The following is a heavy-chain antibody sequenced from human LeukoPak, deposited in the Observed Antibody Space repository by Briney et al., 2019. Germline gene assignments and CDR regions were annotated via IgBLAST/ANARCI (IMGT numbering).Heavy chain of an antibody. J-gene: IGHJ6*03. Sequence: ASVKVSCKASGDTFSGHGIIWVRQAPGQGLEWLGGIIPIFQTTNYAQKFQGRVTITADTSTLTAYMELTSLTSEDTAVYYCARSRDGNNYYDYYFYYMDVWGKGTTVTVSS. CDR1: GDTFSGHG. V-gene: IGHV1-69*06. D-gene: IGHD5-24*01. CDR3: ARSRDGNNYYDYYFYYMDV. CDR2: IIPIFQTT.